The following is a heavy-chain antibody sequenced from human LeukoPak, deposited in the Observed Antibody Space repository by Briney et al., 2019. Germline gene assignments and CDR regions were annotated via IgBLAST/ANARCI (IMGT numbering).Heavy chain of an antibody. V-gene: IGHV3-7*01. CDR1: GFTFSSYW. CDR3: ARGIAVAGTLYYFDY. D-gene: IGHD6-19*01. CDR2: IKQDGSEK. Sequence: TGGSLRLSCAASGFTFSSYWMSWVRQAPGKGLEWVANIKQDGSEKYYVDSVKGRFTISRDNAKNSLYLQMNSLRAEDTAVYYCARGIAVAGTLYYFDYWGQGTLVTVSS. J-gene: IGHJ4*02.